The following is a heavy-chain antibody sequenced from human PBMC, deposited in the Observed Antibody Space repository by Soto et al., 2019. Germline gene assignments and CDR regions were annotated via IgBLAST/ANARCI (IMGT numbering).Heavy chain of an antibody. CDR3: VASRFCSNGTSADDFDY. CDR2: IIPIFGTT. V-gene: IGHV1-69*01. J-gene: IGHJ4*02. D-gene: IGHD2-8*01. CDR1: LSTFPNYP. Sequence: SSSKYSCTPQLSTFPNYPTILGPPGAGPALEWMGGIIPIFGTTNYPQKSQGRVTITADEPTSTSYMELGSLRSEDTAVYFCVASRFCSNGTSADDFDYWGQGTLVTVS.